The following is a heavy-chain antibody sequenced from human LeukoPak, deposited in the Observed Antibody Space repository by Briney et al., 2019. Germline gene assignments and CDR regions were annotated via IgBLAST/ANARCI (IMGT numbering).Heavy chain of an antibody. CDR2: IYYSGGT. CDR3: ARGEAEYCSGGSCYSYYFDY. Sequence: SETLSLTCTVFGGSISSSSYYWGWIRQPPGKGLEWIGSIYYSGGTYYNPSLKSRVTISVDTSKNQFSLKLSSVTAADTAVYHCARGEAEYCSGGSCYSYYFDYWGQGTLVTVSS. D-gene: IGHD2-15*01. J-gene: IGHJ4*02. V-gene: IGHV4-39*07. CDR1: GGSISSSSYY.